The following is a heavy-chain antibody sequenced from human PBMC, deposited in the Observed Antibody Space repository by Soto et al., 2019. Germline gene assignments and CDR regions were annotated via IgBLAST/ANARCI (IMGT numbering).Heavy chain of an antibody. V-gene: IGHV3-48*01. CDR2: ISSSSSTI. Sequence: EVQLVESGGGLVQPGGSLRLSCAASGFTFSSYSMNWVRQAPGKGLEWVSYISSSSSTIYYADSVKGRFTISRDNAKNSLYLQMNGLRAEDTAVYSCAREYDILNWFDPWGQGTLVTVSS. J-gene: IGHJ5*02. CDR1: GFTFSSYS. D-gene: IGHD3-9*01. CDR3: AREYDILNWFDP.